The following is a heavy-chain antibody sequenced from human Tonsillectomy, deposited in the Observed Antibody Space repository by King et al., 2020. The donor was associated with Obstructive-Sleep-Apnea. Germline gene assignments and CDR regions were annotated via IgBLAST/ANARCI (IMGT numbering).Heavy chain of an antibody. J-gene: IGHJ4*02. CDR2: SYYSGTS. CDR3: ARPRGEGFGELFSWYYFDY. V-gene: IGHV4-59*01. Sequence: QLQESGPGLMKPSETLSLTCTVSGASIRSSYWSWIRQSPGKGLEWIGYSYYSGTSNYNPSLKSRVSISVDTSKNQFSLRLSSVTPADTAVYYCARPRGEGFGELFSWYYFDYWGQGTLVTVSS. CDR1: GASIRSSY. D-gene: IGHD3-16*01.